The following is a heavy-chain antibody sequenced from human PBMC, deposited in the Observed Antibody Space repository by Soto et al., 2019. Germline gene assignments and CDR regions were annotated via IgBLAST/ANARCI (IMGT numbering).Heavy chain of an antibody. D-gene: IGHD3-22*01. CDR2: IASSGSPI. CDR1: GFSFSDYY. CDR3: ARIRGTMTGWFEP. Sequence: GGSLRLSCAASGFSFSDYYMSWIRQAPGKGLEWISYIASSGSPIYYADSVKGRFTISRDNAKNSLYLQINRLRAEDTAIYYCARIRGTMTGWFEPWGQGTMVTVSS. J-gene: IGHJ5*02. V-gene: IGHV3-11*01.